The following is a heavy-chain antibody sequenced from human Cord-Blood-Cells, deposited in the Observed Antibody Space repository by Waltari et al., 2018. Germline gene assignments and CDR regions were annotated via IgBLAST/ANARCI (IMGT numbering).Heavy chain of an antibody. CDR2: IYHSGST. D-gene: IGHD5-12*01. J-gene: IGHJ2*01. CDR1: GYSISSGYY. CDR3: ARVYSGYESYWYFDL. V-gene: IGHV4-38-2*01. Sequence: QVQLQESGPGLVKPSETLSLTCAVSGYSISSGYYWGWIRQPPGKGLEWIGSIYHSGSTYYNPSLKRRVTISVDTSKNQFSLKLSSVTAADTAVYYCARVYSGYESYWYFDLWGRGTLVTVSS.